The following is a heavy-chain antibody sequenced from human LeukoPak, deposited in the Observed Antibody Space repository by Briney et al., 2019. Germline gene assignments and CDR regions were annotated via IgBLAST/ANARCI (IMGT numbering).Heavy chain of an antibody. CDR1: GFTFSSYG. J-gene: IGHJ6*02. D-gene: IGHD3-16*01. CDR3: AKARGISHYGMDV. CDR2: ISYDGSNK. V-gene: IGHV3-30*18. Sequence: GRSLRLSCAASGFTFSSYGMHWVRQAPGKGLEWVAVISYDGSNKYYADSVKGRFTISRDNSKNTLYLQMNSLRAEDTAVYYCAKARGISHYGMDVWGQGTTVTVSS.